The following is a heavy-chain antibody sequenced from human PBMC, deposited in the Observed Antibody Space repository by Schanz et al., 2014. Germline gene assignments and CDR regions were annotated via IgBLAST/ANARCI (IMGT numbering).Heavy chain of an antibody. CDR2: VFPNGIT. D-gene: IGHD1-1*01. CDR3: ARDTTWRLDL. CDR1: GGSIRSGTYY. J-gene: IGHJ2*01. V-gene: IGHV4-61*02. Sequence: QVQLLQWGAGLLRPSETLSLTCAVSGGSIRSGTYYWSWIRQPAGKALEWVGRVFPNGITNYNPSLKSRVPISLDPSKNQFSLTLTSLTAADTAVYYCARDTTWRLDLWGRGTLVTVSS.